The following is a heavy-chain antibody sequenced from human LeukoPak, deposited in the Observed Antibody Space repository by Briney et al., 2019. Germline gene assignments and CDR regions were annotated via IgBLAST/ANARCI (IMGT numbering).Heavy chain of an antibody. J-gene: IGHJ4*02. Sequence: PGGSLRLSCAASGFTFSSYSMNWVRQAPGKGLEWVSSISSSSSYIYYADSVKGRFTISRDNAKNSLYLQMNSLRAEDTAVYYCARDGLVDTAMVPLDYWGQGTLVTVSS. CDR3: ARDGLVDTAMVPLDY. CDR1: GFTFSSYS. D-gene: IGHD5-18*01. V-gene: IGHV3-21*01. CDR2: ISSSSSYI.